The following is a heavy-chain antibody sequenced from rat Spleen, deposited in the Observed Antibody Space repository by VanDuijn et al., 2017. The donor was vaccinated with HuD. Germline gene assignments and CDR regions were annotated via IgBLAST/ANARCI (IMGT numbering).Heavy chain of an antibody. J-gene: IGHJ3*01. Sequence: QVQLKESGPGLVQPSQTLSLTCTVAGFSLTSYNVHWVRQPPGKGLEWMGEIWGDGSTHYNSALKSRLTISRETSKSQVFLKMNSLQTEDTATYYCATFDWFAYWGQGTLVTVSS. CDR3: ATFDWFAY. CDR2: IWGDGST. V-gene: IGHV2-41*01. CDR1: GFSLTSYN. D-gene: IGHD4-3*01.